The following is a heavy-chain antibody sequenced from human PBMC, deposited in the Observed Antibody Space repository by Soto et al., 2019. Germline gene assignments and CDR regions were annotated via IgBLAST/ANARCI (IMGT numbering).Heavy chain of an antibody. CDR3: ARALWHDAFDI. CDR1: GFTFSSYG. J-gene: IGHJ3*02. Sequence: QVQLVESGGGVVQPGRSLRLSCAASGFTFSSYGMHWVRQAPGKGLEWVAVIWYDGSNKYYADSVKGRFTISRDNSKNTLYLQMNSLRAEDTAVYYCARALWHDAFDIWGQGTMVTVSS. CDR2: IWYDGSNK. V-gene: IGHV3-33*01. D-gene: IGHD2-21*01.